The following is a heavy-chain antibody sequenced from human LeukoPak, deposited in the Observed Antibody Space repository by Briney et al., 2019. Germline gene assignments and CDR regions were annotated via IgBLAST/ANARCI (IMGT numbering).Heavy chain of an antibody. V-gene: IGHV4-39*01. CDR3: ARSHPDYYDSSGYLFDY. CDR1: GGSISSSSYY. CDR2: IYYSGST. D-gene: IGHD3-22*01. J-gene: IGHJ4*02. Sequence: SETLSLTCTVSGGSISSSSYYWGWIRQPPGKGLEWIGSIYYSGSTYYNPSLKSRVTISVDTSKNRFSLKLSSVTAADTAVYYCARSHPDYYDSSGYLFDYWGQGTLVTVSS.